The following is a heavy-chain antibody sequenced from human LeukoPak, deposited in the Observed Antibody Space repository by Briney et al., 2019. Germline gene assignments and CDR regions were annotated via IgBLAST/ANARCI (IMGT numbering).Heavy chain of an antibody. V-gene: IGHV4-61*08. CDR3: ARDYCSSTSCQVGYYYYGMDV. J-gene: IGHJ6*02. CDR2: IYYSGST. D-gene: IGHD2-2*01. CDR1: GGSISSGGYY. Sequence: NPSQTLSLTCTVSGGSISSGGYYWSWIRQPPGKGLEWIGYIYYSGSTNYNPSLKSRVTISVDTSKNQFSLKLSSVTAADTAVYYCARDYCSSTSCQVGYYYYGMDVWGQGTTVTVSS.